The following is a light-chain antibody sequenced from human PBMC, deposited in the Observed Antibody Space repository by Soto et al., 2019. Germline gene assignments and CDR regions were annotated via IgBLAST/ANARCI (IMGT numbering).Light chain of an antibody. CDR3: QQLNSFPLT. Sequence: DIQMTQSPSTLSGSVGDRVTITCRASQTISSWLAWYQQKPGKAPKLLIYKASTLHSGLPSRFSGSGSGTEFTLTISSLQPEDFATYYCQQLNSFPLTFGGGTKVDIK. CDR1: QTISSW. J-gene: IGKJ4*01. V-gene: IGKV1-5*03. CDR2: KAS.